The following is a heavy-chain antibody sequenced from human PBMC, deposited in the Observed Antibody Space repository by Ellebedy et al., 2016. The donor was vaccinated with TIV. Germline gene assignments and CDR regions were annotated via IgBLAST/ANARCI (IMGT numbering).Heavy chain of an antibody. V-gene: IGHV3-7*01. J-gene: IGHJ4*02. CDR3: ARDGTGLSGNDY. D-gene: IGHD6-13*01. Sequence: GESLKISCAASGFTFSSYWMSWVRQAPGKGLEWVANIKQDGSEKYYVDSVKGRFTISRDNAKNSLYLQMNSLRAEDTAVYYCARDGTGLSGNDYWGQGTLVTVSS. CDR1: GFTFSSYW. CDR2: IKQDGSEK.